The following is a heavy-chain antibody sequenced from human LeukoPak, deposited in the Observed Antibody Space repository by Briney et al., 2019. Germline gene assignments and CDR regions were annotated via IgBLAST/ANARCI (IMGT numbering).Heavy chain of an antibody. CDR3: ARQEYCSGGSCYTWFDP. CDR2: IYPGDSDI. D-gene: IGHD2-15*01. Sequence: GESLKISCKGSGYRFSNYWIGWVRHMPGKGLEWMGMIYPGDSDIRYSPSFQGQVTISADKSISTAYLQWSSLKASDTAMYYCARQEYCSGGSCYTWFDPWGLGTLVTVSS. J-gene: IGHJ5*02. V-gene: IGHV5-51*01. CDR1: GYRFSNYW.